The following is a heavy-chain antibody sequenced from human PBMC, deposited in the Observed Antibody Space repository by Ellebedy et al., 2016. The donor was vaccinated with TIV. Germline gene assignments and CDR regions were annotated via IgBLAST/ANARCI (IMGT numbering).Heavy chain of an antibody. CDR3: AKDHFKGTALASQTNH. J-gene: IGHJ4*02. CDR2: ISFSGDST. Sequence: PGGSLRLSCAGSGFSFSSYALTWVRQAPGKGLEWVAGISFSGDSTYYGDSVKGRFTISRDNSRNTLSLQMNSLRADDTAVYYCAKDHFKGTALASQTNHWGQGTLVTVSS. D-gene: IGHD2-8*01. CDR1: GFSFSSYA. V-gene: IGHV3-23*01.